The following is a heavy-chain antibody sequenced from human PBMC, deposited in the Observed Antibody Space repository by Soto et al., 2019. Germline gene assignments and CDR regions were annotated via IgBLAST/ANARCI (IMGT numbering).Heavy chain of an antibody. CDR1: GLTVRGKKY. V-gene: IGHV3-53*01. CDR2: LYDVDGT. J-gene: IGHJ3*02. CDR3: ASWLEREHAYDI. Sequence: DVQLVASGGGLIQPGGSLRLSCAALGLTVRGKKYITWVRQAPGKGLEWVSDLYDVDGTYYADSAKGRFTISRDNSNNIIYLQMNSLGPDDTAVYYCASWLEREHAYDIWGLGTMVTVSS. D-gene: IGHD1-1*01.